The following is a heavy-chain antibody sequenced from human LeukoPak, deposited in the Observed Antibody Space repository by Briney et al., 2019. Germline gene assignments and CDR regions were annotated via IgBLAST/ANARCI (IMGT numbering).Heavy chain of an antibody. CDR3: ASGMRDGYNLNYFDY. CDR2: INHSGST. Sequence: NPSETLSLTCAVYGGSFSGYYWNYIRQPPGKGLEWIGEINHSGSTNYNPSLKSRVTISVDTSKNQFSLKLSSVTAADTAVYYCASGMRDGYNLNYFDYWGQGTLVTVSS. V-gene: IGHV4-34*01. J-gene: IGHJ4*02. CDR1: GGSFSGYY. D-gene: IGHD5-24*01.